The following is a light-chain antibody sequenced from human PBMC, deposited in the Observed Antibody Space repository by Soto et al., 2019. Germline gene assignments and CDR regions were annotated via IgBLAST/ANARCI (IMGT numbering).Light chain of an antibody. J-gene: IGKJ5*01. CDR2: AAS. CDR1: QGISGY. CDR3: QQAHGT. Sequence: DIQMTQSPSSLSASVGDRVTITCRASQGISGYLSWYQQKPGKAPKLLIYAASTLQSGVPSRFSGSGSGTDFTLTXXXXXXXDXATYYCQQAHGTFGQGTRLEIK. V-gene: IGKV1-39*01.